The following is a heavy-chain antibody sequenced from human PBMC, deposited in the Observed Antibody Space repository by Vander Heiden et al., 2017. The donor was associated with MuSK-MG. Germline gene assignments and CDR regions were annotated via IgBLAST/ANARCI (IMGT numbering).Heavy chain of an antibody. V-gene: IGHV3-30-3*01. CDR3: ARDRYDDPIYYFDY. CDR1: GFTFSSYA. Sequence: QVQLVESGGGVVQPGRSLRLSCAASGFTFSSYAMHWVRQAPGKGLEWVAVISYDGSNKYYADAVKGRFTISRDNSKNTLYRQMKSLRAEDTAVYYCARDRYDDPIYYFDYWGQGTLVTVSS. J-gene: IGHJ4*02. D-gene: IGHD3-16*01. CDR2: ISYDGSNK.